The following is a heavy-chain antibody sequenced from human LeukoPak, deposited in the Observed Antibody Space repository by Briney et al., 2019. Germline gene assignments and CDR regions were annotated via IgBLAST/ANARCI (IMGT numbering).Heavy chain of an antibody. CDR3: ARETGTYYYDSSGDRGDAFDI. J-gene: IGHJ3*02. D-gene: IGHD3-22*01. CDR1: GGSLSFYY. V-gene: IGHV4-34*01. CDR2: ISQNGDS. Sequence: SETLSLTCGVYGGSLSFYYWSWIRQSPGKGLEWIAEISQNGDSNYNPSLKSRVTISVDTSKNQFSLKLSSVTAADTAVYYCARETGTYYYDSSGDRGDAFDIWGQGTMVTVSS.